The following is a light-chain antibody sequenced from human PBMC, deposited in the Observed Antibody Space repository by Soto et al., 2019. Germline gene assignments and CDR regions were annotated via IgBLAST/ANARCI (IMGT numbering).Light chain of an antibody. CDR2: EVT. V-gene: IGLV2-8*01. Sequence: QSALTQPPSASGSPGQSVTISCTGTSSDVGAYNYVSWYQQHAGKAPKLVIYEVTKRPSGVPDRFSGSKSANTSSLTVSGXQAEDEXXYYCSSFASSNTWVFGGGTKVTVL. CDR3: SSFASSNTWV. J-gene: IGLJ3*02. CDR1: SSDVGAYNY.